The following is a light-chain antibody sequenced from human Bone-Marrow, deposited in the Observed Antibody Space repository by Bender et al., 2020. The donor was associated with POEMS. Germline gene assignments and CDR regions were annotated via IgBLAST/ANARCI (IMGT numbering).Light chain of an antibody. CDR1: SRDVGSYNL. J-gene: IGLJ3*02. Sequence: QSALTQPASVSGSPGQSITISCTGTSRDVGSYNLVSWYQQHPGKAPKLMIYDVTNRPSGVSSRFSGSKSGNTASLAITGLQAEDEAEYYCQSYDTSLSGWVFGGGTKLTVL. CDR2: DVT. V-gene: IGLV2-23*02. CDR3: QSYDTSLSGWV.